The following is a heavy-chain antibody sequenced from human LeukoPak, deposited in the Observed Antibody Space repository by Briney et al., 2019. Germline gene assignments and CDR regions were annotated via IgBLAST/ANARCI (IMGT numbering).Heavy chain of an antibody. CDR2: ISSSSSYI. Sequence: KPGGSLRLSCAASGFTFSSYSMNWVRQAPGKGLEWVSSISSSSSYIYYADSVKGRFTISRDNAKNSLYLQMNSLRAQDTAVYYGARVEVRGGYMRWDYWGQGTLVTVSS. CDR1: GFTFSSYS. D-gene: IGHD6-25*01. J-gene: IGHJ4*02. CDR3: ARVEVRGGYMRWDY. V-gene: IGHV3-21*01.